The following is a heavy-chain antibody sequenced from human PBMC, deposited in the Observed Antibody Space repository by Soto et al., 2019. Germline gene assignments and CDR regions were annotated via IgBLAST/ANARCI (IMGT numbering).Heavy chain of an antibody. CDR1: GGTCGGYG. J-gene: IGHJ4*02. Sequence: GSLRVSWAAAGGTCGGYGRNWVSQTTGKGLEWVSVISGSADSTYYADSVKGRFTIARDNSRNTLYLQMNSLRAEDTAVYYCARHKFYGAPSYLDYWGKGTLVTVSS. V-gene: IGHV3-23*01. CDR2: ISGSADST. D-gene: IGHD4-17*01. CDR3: ARHKFYGAPSYLDY.